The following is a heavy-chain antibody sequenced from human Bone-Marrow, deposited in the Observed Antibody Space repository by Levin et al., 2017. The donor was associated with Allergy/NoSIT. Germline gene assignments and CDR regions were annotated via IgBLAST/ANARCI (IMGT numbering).Heavy chain of an antibody. Sequence: ASVKVSCKASGYTFTGYYMHWVRQAPGLGLEWMGWINPNSGGTYYAQKFQGRVTMTRDTSISTAYMELSRLRSDDTAVYYCARQGGSGSYLDSWGQGTLVTVSS. V-gene: IGHV1-2*02. CDR1: GYTFTGYY. CDR2: INPNSGGT. J-gene: IGHJ5*01. D-gene: IGHD3-10*01. CDR3: ARQGGSGSYLDS.